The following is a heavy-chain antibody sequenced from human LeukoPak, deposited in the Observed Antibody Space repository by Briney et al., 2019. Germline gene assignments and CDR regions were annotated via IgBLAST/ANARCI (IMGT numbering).Heavy chain of an antibody. D-gene: IGHD2-2*02. J-gene: IGHJ3*02. V-gene: IGHV1-24*01. CDR3: ARAIVMAGYCTTTRCYKPFDI. CDR2: FDPEDGET. Sequence: ASVKVSCKVSGYTLTELSMHWVRQAPGKGLEWMGGFDPEDGETIYAQKFQGRVTMTEDTSTDTAYMELSSLRSEDTAVYFCARAIVMAGYCTTTRCYKPFDIWGQGTMVTVSS. CDR1: GYTLTELS.